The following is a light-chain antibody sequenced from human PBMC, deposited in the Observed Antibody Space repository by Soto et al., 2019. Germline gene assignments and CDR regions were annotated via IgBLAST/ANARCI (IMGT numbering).Light chain of an antibody. CDR3: QQYTTHRWT. CDR2: DAS. J-gene: IGKJ1*01. V-gene: IGKV1-5*01. CDR1: QSVTSL. Sequence: DIQMTQSPSTLSASVGERVTISCRANQSVTSLLAWYQQKPGKAPKLLVYDASSLESGVPSRFRGSGSWTEFTLTLSSLQPDDFATYYCQQYTTHRWTFGQGTKVAIK.